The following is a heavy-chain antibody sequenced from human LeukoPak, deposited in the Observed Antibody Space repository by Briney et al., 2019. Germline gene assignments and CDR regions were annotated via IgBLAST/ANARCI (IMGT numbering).Heavy chain of an antibody. V-gene: IGHV4-59*11. Sequence: SETLSLTCTVSGGSISSHYWSWIRQPPGKGLEWIGYIYYSGSTNYNPSLKSRVTISVDTSKNQFSLKLSSVTAADTAVYYCAKSRGYYYDSSGYSFDYWGQGTLVTVSS. CDR1: GGSISSHY. D-gene: IGHD3-22*01. J-gene: IGHJ4*02. CDR3: AKSRGYYYDSSGYSFDY. CDR2: IYYSGST.